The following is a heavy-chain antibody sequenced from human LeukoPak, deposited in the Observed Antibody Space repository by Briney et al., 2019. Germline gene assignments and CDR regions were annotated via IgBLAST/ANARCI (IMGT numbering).Heavy chain of an antibody. V-gene: IGHV3-23*01. CDR1: GFTFDNYA. J-gene: IGHJ6*02. D-gene: IGHD4/OR15-4a*01. Sequence: GGSLGLSCAASGFTFDNYAMNWVRQAPGKGLEWVLGISGSGVNTYHADSVKGRFTISRDNSKNTLYLQLNSLRGEDTAIYYCARDTSFNYGAHAMDVWGQGTTVTVSS. CDR3: ARDTSFNYGAHAMDV. CDR2: ISGSGVNT.